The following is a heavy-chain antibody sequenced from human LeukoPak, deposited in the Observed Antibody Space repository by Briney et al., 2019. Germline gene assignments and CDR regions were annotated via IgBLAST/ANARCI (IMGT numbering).Heavy chain of an antibody. V-gene: IGHV3-21*01. D-gene: IGHD6-19*01. CDR3: ARGSSVPPTDY. CDR2: ISSSSNHI. CDR1: GFTFSSYG. J-gene: IGHJ4*02. Sequence: GGSLRLSCAASGFTFSSYGMHWVRQAPGKGLEWVSSISSSSNHIYYADSVRGRFTISRDNAKNSLYLQMNSLRAEDTAVYYCARGSSVPPTDYWGQGTLVTVSS.